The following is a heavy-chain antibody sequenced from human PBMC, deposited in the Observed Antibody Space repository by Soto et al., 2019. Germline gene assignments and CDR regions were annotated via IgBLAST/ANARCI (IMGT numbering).Heavy chain of an antibody. CDR3: ARGPPHDAFDI. V-gene: IGHV1-69*13. CDR2: IIPIFGTA. Sequence: ASVQVSCKASGGTFSSYAISWVRQAPGQGLEWMGGIIPIFGTANYAQKFQGRVTITADESTSTAYMEPSSLRSEDTAVYYCARGPPHDAFDIWGQGTMVTVSS. CDR1: GGTFSSYA. J-gene: IGHJ3*02.